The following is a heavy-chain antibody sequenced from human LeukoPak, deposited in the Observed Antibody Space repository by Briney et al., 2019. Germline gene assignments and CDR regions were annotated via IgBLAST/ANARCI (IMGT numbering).Heavy chain of an antibody. D-gene: IGHD5-18*01. Sequence: PGGSLRLSCAASGFTFSSYSMNWVRQAPGKGLEWVSSISSSSSYIYYADSVKGRFTISRDNAKNSLYLQMNSLRAEDTAVYYCARVPSYGFFYYYYGMDVWGQGTTVTVSS. CDR3: ARVPSYGFFYYYYGMDV. J-gene: IGHJ6*02. CDR1: GFTFSSYS. CDR2: ISSSSSYI. V-gene: IGHV3-21*01.